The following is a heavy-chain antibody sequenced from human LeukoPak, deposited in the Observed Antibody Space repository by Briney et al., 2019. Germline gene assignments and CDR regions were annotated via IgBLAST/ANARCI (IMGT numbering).Heavy chain of an antibody. CDR2: VSAYNGNT. CDR3: ARAFTIPGGMDV. CDR1: GGTFSSYA. J-gene: IGHJ6*02. Sequence: ASVKVSCKASGGTFSSYAISWVRQAPGQGLEWMGWVSAYNGNTNYAQKLQGRVTMTTDTSTSTAYMELRSLRSDDTAVYYCARAFTIPGGMDVWGQGTTVTVSS. D-gene: IGHD3-3*01. V-gene: IGHV1-18*01.